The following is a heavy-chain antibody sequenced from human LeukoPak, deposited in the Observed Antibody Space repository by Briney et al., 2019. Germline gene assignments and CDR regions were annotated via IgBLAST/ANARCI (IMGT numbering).Heavy chain of an antibody. J-gene: IGHJ4*02. CDR3: ARASYSYDINGWVPFDY. V-gene: IGHV4-59*08. Sequence: PSETLSLTCNVSGGSISSNYWSWIRQPPGKGLEWIGYIYYSGSTNYNPSLKSRVTISGDTSKNQFSLRLSSVTAADTAVYYCARASYSYDINGWVPFDYWGQGTLVTVSS. D-gene: IGHD3-22*01. CDR1: GGSISSNY. CDR2: IYYSGST.